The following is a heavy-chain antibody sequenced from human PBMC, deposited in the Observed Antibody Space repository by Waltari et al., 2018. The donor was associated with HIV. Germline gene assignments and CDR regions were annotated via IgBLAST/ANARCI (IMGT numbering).Heavy chain of an antibody. Sequence: EVQLVESGGGLVKPGGSLRLSCAASGFTFSSYSMNWVRQAPGKGLEWVSSYSSSSSYIDYADSVKGRFTISRDNAKNSLYLQMNSLRAEDTAVYYCARDWRYCSGGSCYSSGYYYYYGMDVWGQGTTVTVSS. D-gene: IGHD2-15*01. CDR3: ARDWRYCSGGSCYSSGYYYYYGMDV. V-gene: IGHV3-21*01. CDR1: GFTFSSYS. CDR2: YSSSSSYI. J-gene: IGHJ6*02.